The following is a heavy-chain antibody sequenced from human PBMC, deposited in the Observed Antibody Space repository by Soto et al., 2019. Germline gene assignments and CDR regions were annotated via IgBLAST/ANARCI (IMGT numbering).Heavy chain of an antibody. CDR2: VHTSGST. J-gene: IGHJ5*02. D-gene: IGHD6-19*01. CDR1: CDSIISDF. Sequence: KASETLSLTCTVSCDSIISDFWSWIRQPAGKGLEWIGRVHTSGSTTYNPSLNSRGTMSVDTSKSQFSLKLTSVTAADTAVYYCASEKAVASPGSLDPWGQGTLVTVSS. CDR3: ASEKAVASPGSLDP. V-gene: IGHV4-4*07.